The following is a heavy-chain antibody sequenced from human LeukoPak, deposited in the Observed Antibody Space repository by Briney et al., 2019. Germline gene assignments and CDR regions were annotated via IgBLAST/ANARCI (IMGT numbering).Heavy chain of an antibody. J-gene: IGHJ6*03. D-gene: IGHD4-17*01. V-gene: IGHV1-46*01. Sequence: ASVKVSCKASGYTFTSYYMHWVRQAPGQGLEWMGIINPSGGSTSYAQKFQGRVTMTRDMSTSTVYMELSSLRSEDTAVYYCARAGPYGNYYYYMDVWGKGTTVAVSS. CDR2: INPSGGST. CDR3: ARAGPYGNYYYYMDV. CDR1: GYTFTSYY.